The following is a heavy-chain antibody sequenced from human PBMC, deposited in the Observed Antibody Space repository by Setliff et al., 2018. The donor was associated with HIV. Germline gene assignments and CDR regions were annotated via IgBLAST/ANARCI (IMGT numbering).Heavy chain of an antibody. D-gene: IGHD2-2*01. CDR3: ARTHRYCSGNSCSKVSFDS. CDR1: GFSISSDGFY. J-gene: IGHJ4*02. Sequence: PSETLSLTCTLSGFSISSDGFYWNWIRQRPGKGLEWIGYTFGSGITYYNPSLKSRLRISIDTSANQFSVELSSVTAADTALYFCARTHRYCSGNSCSKVSFDSWGQGALVTVSS. V-gene: IGHV4-31*03. CDR2: TFGSGIT.